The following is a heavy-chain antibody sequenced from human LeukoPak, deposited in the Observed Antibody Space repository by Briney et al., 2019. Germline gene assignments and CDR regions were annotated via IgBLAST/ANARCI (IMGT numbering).Heavy chain of an antibody. D-gene: IGHD3-22*01. CDR2: IYSSGTT. CDR3: ARDLDDYYDSSGYLYAFDI. J-gene: IGHJ3*02. CDR1: GGSINNYY. Sequence: SETLSLTCTVSGGSINNYYWSWIRQPAGKGLEWIGRIYSSGTTNYNPSLKSRVTMSVDTSKNQFSLKLSSVTAADTAVYYCARDLDDYYDSSGYLYAFDIWGQGTMVTVSS. V-gene: IGHV4-4*07.